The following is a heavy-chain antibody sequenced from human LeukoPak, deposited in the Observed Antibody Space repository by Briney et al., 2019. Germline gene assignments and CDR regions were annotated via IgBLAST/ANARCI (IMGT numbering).Heavy chain of an antibody. CDR2: INPSGGST. CDR3: AKSSIVATITPVY. D-gene: IGHD5-12*01. V-gene: IGHV1-46*01. J-gene: IGHJ4*02. CDR1: GYIFTNYH. Sequence: ASVKVSCKASGYIFTNYHMHWVRQAPGQGLEWMGIINPSGGSTNYAQKFQGRVTVTRDMSTSTVYMELSSLISEDTAVYYCAKSSIVATITPVYWGQGTLVTVSS.